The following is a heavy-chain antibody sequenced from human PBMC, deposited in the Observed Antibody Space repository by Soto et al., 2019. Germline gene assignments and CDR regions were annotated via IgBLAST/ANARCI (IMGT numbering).Heavy chain of an antibody. CDR2: ISGSGGST. Sequence: GGSLRLSCAASGFTFSSYAMSWVRQAPGKGLEWVSAISGSGGSTYYADSVKGRFTISRDNSKNTLYLQMNSLRAEDTAVYYCAKDHLRMEVPGVDFDYWGQGTLVTVSS. J-gene: IGHJ4*02. V-gene: IGHV3-23*01. D-gene: IGHD3-10*01. CDR1: GFTFSSYA. CDR3: AKDHLRMEVPGVDFDY.